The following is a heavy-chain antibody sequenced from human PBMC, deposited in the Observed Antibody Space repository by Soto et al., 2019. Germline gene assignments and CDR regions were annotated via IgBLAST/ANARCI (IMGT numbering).Heavy chain of an antibody. CDR3: EREGSGWHQKGRIDY. CDR1: GGTFSSYA. Sequence: QVQLVQSGAEVKKPGSSVKVSCKASGGTFSSYAISWVRQAPGQGLEWMGGIIPIFGTANYAQKFQGRVTITADESTSTAYIELSSLRSEDTAVYYCEREGSGWHQKGRIDYWGQGTLVTVSS. CDR2: IIPIFGTA. J-gene: IGHJ4*02. V-gene: IGHV1-69*01. D-gene: IGHD6-19*01.